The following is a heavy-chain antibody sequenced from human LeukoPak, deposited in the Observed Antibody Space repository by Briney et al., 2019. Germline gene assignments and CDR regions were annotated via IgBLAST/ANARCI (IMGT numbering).Heavy chain of an antibody. CDR1: GYTFTSYY. V-gene: IGHV1-46*01. Sequence: ASVKVSCKASGYTFTSYYMHWVRQAPGQGLEWMGIINPSGGSTSYAQKFQGRVTMTRDTSTSTVYMELSSLRSEDTAVYYCARDQHQIAAAGLFDYWGQGTLVTVAS. CDR2: INPSGGST. CDR3: ARDQHQIAAAGLFDY. D-gene: IGHD6-25*01. J-gene: IGHJ4*02.